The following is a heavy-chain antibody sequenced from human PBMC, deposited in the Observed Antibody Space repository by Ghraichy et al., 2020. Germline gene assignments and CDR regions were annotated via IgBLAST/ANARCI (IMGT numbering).Heavy chain of an antibody. Sequence: LSLTCAASGFTFSSYWMSWVRQAPGKGLEWVANIKQDGSEKYYVDSVKGRFTISRDNAKNSLYLQMNSLRAEDTAVYYCAREADSSSSGYYYYGMDVWGQGTTVTVSS. J-gene: IGHJ6*02. V-gene: IGHV3-7*01. CDR2: IKQDGSEK. D-gene: IGHD6-6*01. CDR1: GFTFSSYW. CDR3: AREADSSSSGYYYYGMDV.